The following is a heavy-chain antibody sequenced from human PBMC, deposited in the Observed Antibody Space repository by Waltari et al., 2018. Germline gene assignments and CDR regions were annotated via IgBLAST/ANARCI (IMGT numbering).Heavy chain of an antibody. CDR3: ARMRGWYFDY. CDR2: IYHSGST. V-gene: IGHV4-38-2*01. Sequence: QVQLQESGPGLVKPSETLSLTCAVSGYSISSGYYWGWIRQPPGKGLEWIGSIYHSGSTYYTPSLKSRVTISVDTSKNQFSLKLSSVTAADTAVYYCARMRGWYFDYWGQGTLVTVSS. D-gene: IGHD6-19*01. CDR1: GYSISSGYY. J-gene: IGHJ4*02.